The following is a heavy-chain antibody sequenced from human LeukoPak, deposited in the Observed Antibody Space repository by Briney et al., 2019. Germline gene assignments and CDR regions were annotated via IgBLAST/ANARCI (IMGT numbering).Heavy chain of an antibody. CDR1: GYTFTSYY. Sequence: GASVKVSCKASGYTFTSYYMHWVRQAPGQGLERMGIINPSGGSTSYAQKFQGRVTMTRDMSTSTDYMELSSLRSEDTAVYYCARESGFYGSGSRYWGQGTLVTVSS. CDR2: INPSGGST. D-gene: IGHD3-10*01. J-gene: IGHJ4*02. V-gene: IGHV1-46*01. CDR3: ARESGFYGSGSRY.